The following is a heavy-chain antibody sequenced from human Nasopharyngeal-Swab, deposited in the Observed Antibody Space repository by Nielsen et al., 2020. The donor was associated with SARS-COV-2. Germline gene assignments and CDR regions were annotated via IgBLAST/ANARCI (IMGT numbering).Heavy chain of an antibody. J-gene: IGHJ4*02. Sequence: SETLSLTCAVSGGSISSYSWSWIRLPPGKGLEWIGYIYYSGSTNYSPSLKSRVTISVDTSKNQFSLKLSSVTAADTAVYYCARGRAFGGVIVSSYWGQGTLVTVSS. CDR1: GGSISSYS. D-gene: IGHD3-16*02. V-gene: IGHV4-59*12. CDR2: IYYSGST. CDR3: ARGRAFGGVIVSSY.